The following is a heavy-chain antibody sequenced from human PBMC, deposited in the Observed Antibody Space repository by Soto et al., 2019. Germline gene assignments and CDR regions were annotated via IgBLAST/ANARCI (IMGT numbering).Heavy chain of an antibody. CDR2: IYYSGST. D-gene: IGHD2-2*01. Sequence: SETLSLTCTVSGGSISSSSYYWGWIRQPPGKGLEWIGSIYYSGSTYYNPSLKSRVTISVDTSKNQFSLKLSSVTAADTAVYYCARHDIVVVPAAMEEQQPFDYWGQGTLVTVSS. V-gene: IGHV4-39*01. CDR1: GGSISSSSYY. CDR3: ARHDIVVVPAAMEEQQPFDY. J-gene: IGHJ4*02.